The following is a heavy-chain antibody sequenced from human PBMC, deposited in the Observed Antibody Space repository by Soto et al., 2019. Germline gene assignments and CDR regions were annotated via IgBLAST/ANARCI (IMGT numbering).Heavy chain of an antibody. J-gene: IGHJ6*02. D-gene: IGHD1-26*01. V-gene: IGHV4-59*01. CDR3: ARGGLNYYGMDV. Sequence: SETLSLTCTVSGGSISSYYWSWIRQPPGKGLEWIGYIYYSGSTNYNPSLKSRVTISVDTSKNQSSLKLSSVTAADTAVYYCARGGLNYYGMDVWGQGTTVTVSS. CDR1: GGSISSYY. CDR2: IYYSGST.